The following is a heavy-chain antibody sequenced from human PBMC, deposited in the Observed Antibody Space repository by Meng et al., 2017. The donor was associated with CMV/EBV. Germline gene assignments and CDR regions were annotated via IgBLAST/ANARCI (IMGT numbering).Heavy chain of an antibody. D-gene: IGHD1-26*01. Sequence: GESLKISCAASGFTVSSNYMSWVRQAPGKGLEWVSAIGTAGDTYYPGSVKGRFTISRENAKNSLYLQMNSLRAGDTAVYYCARARAGGSYVDYWGQGTLVTVSS. V-gene: IGHV3-13*01. CDR3: ARARAGGSYVDY. CDR2: IGTAGDT. J-gene: IGHJ4*02. CDR1: GFTVSSNY.